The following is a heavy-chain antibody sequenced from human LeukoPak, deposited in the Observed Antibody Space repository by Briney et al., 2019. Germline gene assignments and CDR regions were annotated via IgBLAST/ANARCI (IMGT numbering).Heavy chain of an antibody. J-gene: IGHJ6*03. CDR2: IYYSGST. D-gene: IGHD6-13*01. CDR3: ARDGQQLVPNYYYYYMDV. V-gene: IGHV4-59*11. CDR1: GGSISSHY. Sequence: SETLSLTCTVSGGSISSHYWSWIRQPPGKGLGGIGGIYYSGSTYYNPSLKSRVTISVDTSKNQFSLKLSSVTAADTAVYYCARDGQQLVPNYYYYYMDVWGKGTTVTVSS.